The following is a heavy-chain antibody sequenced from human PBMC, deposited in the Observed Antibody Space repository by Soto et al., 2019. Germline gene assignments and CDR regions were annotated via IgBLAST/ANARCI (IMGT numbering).Heavy chain of an antibody. D-gene: IGHD3-10*01. J-gene: IGHJ6*02. CDR2: IKSKTDGGTT. CDR1: GFTFSNAW. Sequence: GGSLRLSCAASGFTFSNAWMSWVRQAPGKGLEWVGRIKSKTDGGTTDYDAHVKGRFTISRDDSKNTLYLQINSLKTEDTVFYYCTTYYLGYYFYGMDIWGQGTTVTVSS. CDR3: TTYYLGYYFYGMDI. V-gene: IGHV3-15*01.